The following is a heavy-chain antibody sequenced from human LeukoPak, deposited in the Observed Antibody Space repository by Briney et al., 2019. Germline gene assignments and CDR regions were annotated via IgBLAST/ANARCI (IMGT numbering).Heavy chain of an antibody. Sequence: GGSLRLSCAASGFTFSSYGMHWVRQAPGKGLKWVAFIRYDGSNKYYADSVKGRFTISRDNSKNTLYLQMNSLRGEDTAVYYCARGMLSSAGYHWYYYMDVWGKGAMVTVSS. CDR2: IRYDGSNK. CDR3: ARGMLSSAGYHWYYYMDV. J-gene: IGHJ6*03. CDR1: GFTFSSYG. V-gene: IGHV3-30*02. D-gene: IGHD3-3*01.